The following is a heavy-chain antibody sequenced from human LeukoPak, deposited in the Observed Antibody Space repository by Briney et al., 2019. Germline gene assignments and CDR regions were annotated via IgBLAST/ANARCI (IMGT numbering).Heavy chain of an antibody. V-gene: IGHV3-23*01. CDR3: AKAPATSCSGVYCYPFDH. Sequence: GGSLRLSCAASGFTFSSYEMNWVRQAPGKGLEWVSATSSSDAGTYYAESVRGRFTISRDNSKNTLFLQTNSLRAEDAAVYYCAKAPATSCSGVYCYPFDHWGQGTLVTVSS. D-gene: IGHD2-15*01. J-gene: IGHJ4*02. CDR2: TSSSDAGT. CDR1: GFTFSSYE.